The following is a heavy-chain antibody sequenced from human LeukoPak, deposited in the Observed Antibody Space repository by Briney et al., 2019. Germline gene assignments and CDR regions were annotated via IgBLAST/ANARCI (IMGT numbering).Heavy chain of an antibody. CDR2: ISASGGSK. CDR3: AKGCCTSASCRFDY. D-gene: IGHD2-2*01. J-gene: IGHJ4*02. CDR1: GLPFSSYA. V-gene: IGHV3-23*01. Sequence: GGSLRFSCAASGLPFSSYAISWVRQVQGKGLKGVSAISASGGSKSSADSVKGRFTISRDNSKNTLYLQMNSLRAEDTAIYYCAKGCCTSASCRFDYWGQGTLVTVSS.